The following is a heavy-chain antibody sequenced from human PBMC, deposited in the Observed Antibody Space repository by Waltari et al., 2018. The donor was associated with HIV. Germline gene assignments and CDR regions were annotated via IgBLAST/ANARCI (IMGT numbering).Heavy chain of an antibody. J-gene: IGHJ6*02. CDR2: IGPSGGTT. CDR1: GDTFSNYY. CDR3: ARRVPVDTTMGKYYYYAMDV. Sequence: QVQLVQSGAEVKKPGASVKVSCKASGDTFSNYYMNWVRPAPGQGLEWMGIIGPSGGTTNYAQKFQGRVTMTRDTSTSTVYMALSSLRSEDTAIYYCARRVPVDTTMGKYYYYAMDVWGQGTTVTVSS. D-gene: IGHD5-18*01. V-gene: IGHV1-46*01.